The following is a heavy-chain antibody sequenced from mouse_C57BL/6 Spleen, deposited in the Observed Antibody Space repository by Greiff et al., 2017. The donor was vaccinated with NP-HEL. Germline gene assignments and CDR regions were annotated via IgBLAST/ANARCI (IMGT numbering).Heavy chain of an antibody. CDR1: GYAFSSYW. D-gene: IGHD2-1*01. CDR2: IYPGDGDT. J-gene: IGHJ3*01. V-gene: IGHV1-80*01. CDR3: ARNGNYHFFAY. Sequence: QVQLQQSGAELVKPGASVKISCKASGYAFSSYWMNWVKQRPGKGLEWIGQIYPGDGDTNYNGKFKGKATLTADKSSSTAYMQLSSLTSEGSAVYFCARNGNYHFFAYWGQGTLVTVSA.